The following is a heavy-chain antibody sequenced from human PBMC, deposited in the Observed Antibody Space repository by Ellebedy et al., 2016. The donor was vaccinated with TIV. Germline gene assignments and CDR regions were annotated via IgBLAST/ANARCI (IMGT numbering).Heavy chain of an antibody. D-gene: IGHD5-24*01. CDR1: GGSISSYY. Sequence: MPSETLSLTCTVSGGSISSYYWSWIRQPPGKGLEWIGYIYYSGNTNYNPSLKSRVTISVDTSKNQFSLKLSSVTAADTAVYYCARDSRDGTHFDYWGQGTLVTVSS. V-gene: IGHV4-59*01. CDR3: ARDSRDGTHFDY. J-gene: IGHJ4*02. CDR2: IYYSGNT.